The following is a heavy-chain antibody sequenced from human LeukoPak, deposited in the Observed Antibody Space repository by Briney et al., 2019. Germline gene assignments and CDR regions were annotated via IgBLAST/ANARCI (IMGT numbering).Heavy chain of an antibody. CDR1: GGSXXSSSYY. CDR2: FYYSGST. V-gene: IGHV4-39*01. D-gene: IGHD3-22*01. Sequence: TSETLSLTCTVSGGSXXSSSYYWGWIRXXXXXXLEXIGGFYYSGSTYYNPSLKSRVTISVDTSKNQFSLMLSSVTAADTAVYYCATPVGYDSSGFWFDPWGQGTLVTVSS. J-gene: IGHJ5*02. CDR3: ATPVGYDSSGFWFDP.